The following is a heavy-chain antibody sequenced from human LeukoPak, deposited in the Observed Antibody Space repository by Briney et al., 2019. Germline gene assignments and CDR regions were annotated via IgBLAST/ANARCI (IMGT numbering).Heavy chain of an antibody. D-gene: IGHD5-12*01. CDR1: GGSITGYQ. J-gene: IGHJ3*02. V-gene: IGHV4-59*01. CDR2: IYYIGTT. CDR3: ARVYGAGYDFRGAFDI. Sequence: SETLSLTCTVSGGSITGYQWTWIRQSPGKGLEWIGNIYYIGTTNFNPSLKSRLIMSVETSKNQFSLQLNSVTAADTAVYYCARVYGAGYDFRGAFDIWGQGTMVTVSS.